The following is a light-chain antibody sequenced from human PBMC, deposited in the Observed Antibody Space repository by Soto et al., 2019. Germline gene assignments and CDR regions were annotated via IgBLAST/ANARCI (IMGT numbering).Light chain of an antibody. V-gene: IGLV1-44*01. Sequence: QSVLTQPPSASGTRGQRVTISCSASNSNIGRNIVNWYQHLPGTATKLFIHTNNQRPSGVPVRFSGPKSGTSAALAISGLQSEDEAEYYGAAGDDSLNGYVFGNGTKVTVL. CDR3: AAGDDSLNGYV. J-gene: IGLJ1*01. CDR2: TNN. CDR1: NSNIGRNI.